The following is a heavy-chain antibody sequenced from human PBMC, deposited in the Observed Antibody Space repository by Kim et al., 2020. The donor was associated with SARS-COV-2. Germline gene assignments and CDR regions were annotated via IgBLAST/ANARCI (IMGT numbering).Heavy chain of an antibody. Sequence: GGSLRLSCAASGFTFSSYAMHWVRQAPGKGLEWVAVISYDGSNKYYADSVKGRFTISRDNSKNTLYLQMNSLRAEDTAVYYCAINEGSSGWYTYYYYGMDVWGQGTTVTVSS. CDR1: GFTFSSYA. J-gene: IGHJ6*02. CDR2: ISYDGSNK. V-gene: IGHV3-30-3*01. CDR3: AINEGSSGWYTYYYYGMDV. D-gene: IGHD6-19*01.